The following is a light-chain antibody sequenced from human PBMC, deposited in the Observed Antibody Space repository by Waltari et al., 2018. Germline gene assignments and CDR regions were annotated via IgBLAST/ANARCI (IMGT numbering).Light chain of an antibody. J-gene: IGKJ4*01. CDR3: QQYDSLLT. Sequence: DIQMTESPSPLSASVGDRVTITCQASQDISNYVSWYQHKPGKAPSLLIYDASNLEAGVSSRFSGSGSWTIFTLTINSLRPEDIATYYCQQYDSLLTFGGGTKVQI. CDR1: QDISNY. V-gene: IGKV1-33*01. CDR2: DAS.